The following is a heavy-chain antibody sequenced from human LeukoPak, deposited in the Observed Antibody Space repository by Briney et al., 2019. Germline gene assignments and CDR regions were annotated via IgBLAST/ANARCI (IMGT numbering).Heavy chain of an antibody. Sequence: GASVKVSCKASGYTFTGYYMHWVRQAPGQGLEWMGWINPNSGGTNYAQKFQGRVTMTRDTSISTAYMELSRLRSDDTAVYYCARVKPAGAAAGQGPPRNWFDPWGQGTLVTVSS. V-gene: IGHV1-2*02. J-gene: IGHJ5*02. CDR3: ARVKPAGAAAGQGPPRNWFDP. D-gene: IGHD6-13*01. CDR2: INPNSGGT. CDR1: GYTFTGYY.